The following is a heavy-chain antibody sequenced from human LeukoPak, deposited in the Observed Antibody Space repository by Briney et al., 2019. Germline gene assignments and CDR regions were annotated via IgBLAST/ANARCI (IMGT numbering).Heavy chain of an antibody. CDR3: TRVRSSSWYDY. CDR2: ISGNGTTT. D-gene: IGHD6-13*01. V-gene: IGHV3-74*01. CDR1: GFTFSTSW. J-gene: IGHJ4*02. Sequence: GGSLRLSCATSGFTFSTSWMHWVRQAPGKGLVWVSRISGNGTTTTYADSVKGRFTISRDNAENTLFLQMNSLRVDDTAVYYCTRVRSSSWYDYWGQGALVTVSS.